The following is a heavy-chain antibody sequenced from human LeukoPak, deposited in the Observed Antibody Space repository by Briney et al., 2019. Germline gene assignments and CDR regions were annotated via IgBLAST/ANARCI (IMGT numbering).Heavy chain of an antibody. V-gene: IGHV3-23*01. CDR1: GFTFSSYA. D-gene: IGHD3-22*01. CDR3: AVEGYYDSSGYYRILITCCGMDV. J-gene: IGHJ6*02. Sequence: GGSLRLSCAASGFTFSSYAMSWVRQAPGKGRKGGSAISGSGGSTYYADSVKGRFTISRDNSKNTLYLQMNSLRAEDTAVYYCAVEGYYDSSGYYRILITCCGMDVWGQGTTVTVSS. CDR2: ISGSGGST.